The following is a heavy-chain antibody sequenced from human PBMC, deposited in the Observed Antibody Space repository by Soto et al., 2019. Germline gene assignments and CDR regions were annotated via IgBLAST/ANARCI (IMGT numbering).Heavy chain of an antibody. CDR3: ARDQMVSTVTTNNWCGP. D-gene: IGHD4-17*01. CDR1: GDSVSSNNAA. Sequence: SQTLSLTCDISGDSVSSNNAAWSWIRQSPSRGLEWLGRTYFRSKWFNDYAISVKGRIIINPDTSKNQFSLQLNSVTPEDTAVNYCARDQMVSTVTTNNWCGPWGPGTLVTVAS. CDR2: TYFRSKWFN. V-gene: IGHV6-1*01. J-gene: IGHJ5*02.